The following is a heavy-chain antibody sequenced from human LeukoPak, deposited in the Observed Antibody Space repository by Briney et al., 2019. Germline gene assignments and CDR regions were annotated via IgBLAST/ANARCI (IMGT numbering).Heavy chain of an antibody. CDR2: IRYDGSNK. Sequence: GGSLRLSCAASGFTFSTYGMHWVRQAPGKGLEWVAFIRYDGSNKYYADPVKGRFTISGDNSKNTVYLQMNSLRAEDTAVYYCARDSKPLIAAAGPYYFDYWGQGTLVTVSS. CDR3: ARDSKPLIAAAGPYYFDY. J-gene: IGHJ4*02. V-gene: IGHV3-30*02. CDR1: GFTFSTYG. D-gene: IGHD6-13*01.